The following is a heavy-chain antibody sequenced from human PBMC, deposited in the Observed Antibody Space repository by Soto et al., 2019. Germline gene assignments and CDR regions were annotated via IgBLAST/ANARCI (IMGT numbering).Heavy chain of an antibody. CDR2: ISSTTNYI. CDR3: ARESEDLTSDFDN. CDR1: GFTFSSSV. V-gene: IGHV3-21*01. Sequence: GGSLRLSCAASGFTFSSSVMHWIRQAPGKGLEWVSGISSTTNYIYYADSMKGRFTVSRDNAKNSVYLEMNSLSAEDTALYYCARESEDLTSDFDNWGQGTLVTVSS. J-gene: IGHJ4*02.